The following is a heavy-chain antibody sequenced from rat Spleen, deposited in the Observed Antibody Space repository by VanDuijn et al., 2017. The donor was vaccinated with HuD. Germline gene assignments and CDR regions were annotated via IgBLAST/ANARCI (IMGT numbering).Heavy chain of an antibody. CDR1: GFTFSNYD. V-gene: IGHV5-29*01. Sequence: EVRLVESGGGLVQPGRSMKLSCAASGFTFSNYDMVWVRQAPTKGLKWVASISYDGSTTYYRDSVKGRFTISRDFAKSTLFLQMDSLRSEDTATYYCMGPFDYWGQGVMVTVSS. CDR3: MGPFDY. D-gene: IGHD1-7*01. CDR2: ISYDGSTT. J-gene: IGHJ2*01.